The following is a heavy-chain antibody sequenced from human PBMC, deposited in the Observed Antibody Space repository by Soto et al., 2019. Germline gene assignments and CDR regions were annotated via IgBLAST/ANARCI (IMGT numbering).Heavy chain of an antibody. CDR3: ARTLDYGHMDV. D-gene: IGHD3-16*01. Sequence: SETLSLTCTVSGDSVRNQYWSWIRRPPGRGLEWIGYIYISGSTKYNPSLKSRLTISVDTPKNQFSLKLSSVTAADTAVYYCARTLDYGHMDVWGKGTTVTVSS. CDR1: GDSVRNQY. CDR2: IYISGST. J-gene: IGHJ6*03. V-gene: IGHV4-4*09.